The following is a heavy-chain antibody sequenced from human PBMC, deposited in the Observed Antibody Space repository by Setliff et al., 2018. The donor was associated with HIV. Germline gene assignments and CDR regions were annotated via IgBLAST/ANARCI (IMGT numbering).Heavy chain of an antibody. CDR3: ARNKPGRVTRRVGVDP. CDR1: GYTFSDFY. Sequence: GASVKVSCKASGYTFSDFYIHWVRQAPGQGLAWMGWINPNSRGTNYAQRFQGRVTMTRDQSSSTAYLEFSSLISDDTAVYYYARNKPGRVTRRVGVDPWGQGTLVTVSS. V-gene: IGHV1-2*02. CDR2: INPNSRGT. J-gene: IGHJ5*02. D-gene: IGHD3-10*01.